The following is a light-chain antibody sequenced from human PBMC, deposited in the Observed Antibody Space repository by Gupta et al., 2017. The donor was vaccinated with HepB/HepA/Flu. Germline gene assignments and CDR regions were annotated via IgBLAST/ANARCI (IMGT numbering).Light chain of an antibody. CDR3: GTWHSSTITWM. J-gene: IGLJ3*02. Sequence: QSVLTQPPSMSAAPGQKVTISCSGSSSNIGKNYVSWFQQLPRTAPKLLIYENNKRPSGIPDRFSGSKSGTSATLDITGLQTGDEADYYCGTWHSSTITWMFGGGTKVTVL. CDR2: ENN. V-gene: IGLV1-51*02. CDR1: SSNIGKNY.